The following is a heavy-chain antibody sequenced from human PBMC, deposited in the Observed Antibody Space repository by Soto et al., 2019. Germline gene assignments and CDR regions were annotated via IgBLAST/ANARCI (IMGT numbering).Heavy chain of an antibody. J-gene: IGHJ3*02. D-gene: IGHD1-26*01. V-gene: IGHV3-21*01. CDR3: ARGARGGAEDFDAFDI. CDR2: ISSSSRYI. Sequence: WRLRLSCAASGFAFSSYRMNCVRQAPGKGVECGSSISSSSRYIYYADSVKGRFTISRDNAKNSLYLQMTSLRAEDTAVYYCARGARGGAEDFDAFDIWGQGTMVTVSS. CDR1: GFAFSSYR.